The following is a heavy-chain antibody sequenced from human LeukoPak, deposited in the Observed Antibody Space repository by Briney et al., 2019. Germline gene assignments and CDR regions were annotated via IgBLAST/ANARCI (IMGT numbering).Heavy chain of an antibody. Sequence: GGSLRLSCAASGFTFSSYGMHWVRQAPGKGLEWVAVISYDGSNKYYADSVKGRFTISRDNSKNTLYLQMNSLRAEDTAVYYCATEPRRLGDLLTIWGQGTMVTVSS. V-gene: IGHV3-30*03. CDR3: ATEPRRLGDLLTI. CDR1: GFTFSSYG. CDR2: ISYDGSNK. J-gene: IGHJ3*02. D-gene: IGHD3-16*01.